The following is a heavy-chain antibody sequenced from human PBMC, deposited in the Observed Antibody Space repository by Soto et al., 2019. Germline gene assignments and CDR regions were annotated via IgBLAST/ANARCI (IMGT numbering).Heavy chain of an antibody. D-gene: IGHD3-16*01. CDR1: GGSFSDYY. V-gene: IGHV4-34*01. CDR2: IYHSGRT. J-gene: IGHJ6*02. CDR3: ARSTALGDYYYYGMDV. Sequence: QVQLQQWGAGLLKPSETLSLTCAVYGGSFSDYYWSWVRQPPGKGLEWIGEIYHSGRTNYSPSLKSRVTISVDTSKNQFSLKLSSVTAADTAVYYCARSTALGDYYYYGMDVWGQGTTVTVSS.